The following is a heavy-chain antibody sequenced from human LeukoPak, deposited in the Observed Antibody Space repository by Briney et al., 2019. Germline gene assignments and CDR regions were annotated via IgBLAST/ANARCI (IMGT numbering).Heavy chain of an antibody. Sequence: GGSLRLSCAASGFTFSSYGMHWVRQAPGKGLEWVAFIRYDGSNKYYADSVKGRFTISRDNSKNTLYLHVNSLRPEDTAVYYCARDMGFGELSLDAFDIWGQGTMVTVSS. CDR1: GFTFSSYG. J-gene: IGHJ3*02. V-gene: IGHV3-30*02. D-gene: IGHD3-10*01. CDR2: IRYDGSNK. CDR3: ARDMGFGELSLDAFDI.